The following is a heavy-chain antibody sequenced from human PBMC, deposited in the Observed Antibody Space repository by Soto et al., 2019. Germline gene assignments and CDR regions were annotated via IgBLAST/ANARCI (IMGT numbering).Heavy chain of an antibody. Sequence: GGSLRLSCAASGFTFSSYAMSWVRQAPGKGLEWVSAISGSGGSTYYADSVKGRFTISRDNSKNTPYLQMNSLRAEDTAVYYCAKMDPYCIRGSCYFGAFDISGQATMVTVSS. J-gene: IGHJ3*02. CDR2: ISGSGGST. D-gene: IGHD2-15*01. V-gene: IGHV3-23*01. CDR1: GFTFSSYA. CDR3: AKMDPYCIRGSCYFGAFDI.